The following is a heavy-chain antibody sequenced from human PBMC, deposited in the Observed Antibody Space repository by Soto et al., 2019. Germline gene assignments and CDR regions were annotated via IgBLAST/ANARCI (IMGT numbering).Heavy chain of an antibody. D-gene: IGHD1-26*01. CDR1: GFTFISYA. Sequence: WGSLRLSCAASGFTFISYAIIFFRHSAFKGLEWVSAISGSGGSTYYADSVKGRFTISRDNSKNTLYLQMNSLRAEDTAVYYCAKASGGSYFNYGMDVWGQGTTVTVSS. J-gene: IGHJ6*02. CDR2: ISGSGGST. CDR3: AKASGGSYFNYGMDV. V-gene: IGHV3-23*01.